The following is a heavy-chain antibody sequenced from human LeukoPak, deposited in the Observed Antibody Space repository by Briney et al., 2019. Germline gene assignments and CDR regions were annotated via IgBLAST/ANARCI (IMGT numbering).Heavy chain of an antibody. CDR2: INPDGGNT. CDR3: ARIRDGYNDAYDI. D-gene: IGHD5-24*01. Sequence: ASVKVSCKASGYTFTNSYIHWVRQAPGQVLEWMGLINPDGGNTNYAQNFQGRVTLTRDTSTSTVYMELSSLRSEDTAIYYCARIRDGYNDAYDIWGQGTVVTVPS. V-gene: IGHV1-46*01. CDR1: GYTFTNSY. J-gene: IGHJ3*02.